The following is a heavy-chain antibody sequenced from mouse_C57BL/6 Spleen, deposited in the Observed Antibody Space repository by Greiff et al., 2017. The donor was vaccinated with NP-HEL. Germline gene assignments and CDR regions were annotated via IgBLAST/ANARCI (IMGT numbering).Heavy chain of an antibody. CDR2: IDPSDSET. D-gene: IGHD2-1*01. Sequence: QVQLQQPGAELVRPGSSVKLSCKASGYTFTSYWMHWVKQRPIQGLEWIGNIDPSDSETHYNQKFKDKATLTVDKSSSTAYMQLSSLTSEDSAVYYCAREIYYGNSYAMDYWGQGTSVTVSS. V-gene: IGHV1-52*01. J-gene: IGHJ4*01. CDR3: AREIYYGNSYAMDY. CDR1: GYTFTSYW.